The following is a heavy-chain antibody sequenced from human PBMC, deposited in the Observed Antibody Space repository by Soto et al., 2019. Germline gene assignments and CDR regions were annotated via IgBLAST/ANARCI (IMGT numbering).Heavy chain of an antibody. D-gene: IGHD5-18*01. J-gene: IGHJ4*02. V-gene: IGHV3-43*01. CDR2: ISWDGGST. Sequence: GSQRLSCAASGFTFDDYTMHWVRQAPGKGLEWVSLISWDGGSTYYADSVKGRFTISRDNSKNSLFLQMNSLRTDDTALYYCAKDKVRGYSYGPSDCWGQGTLVTVSS. CDR3: AKDKVRGYSYGPSDC. CDR1: GFTFDDYT.